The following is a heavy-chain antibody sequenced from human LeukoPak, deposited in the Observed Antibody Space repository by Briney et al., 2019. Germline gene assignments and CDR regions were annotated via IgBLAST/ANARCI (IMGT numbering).Heavy chain of an antibody. CDR2: VSWNSGTI. Sequence: GGSLRLSCAASGFTFDDYAMHWVRQAPGKGLEWVSGVSWNSGTIDYADSVKGRFTISRDNAKNTLFLQMNNLRVEDTGVYSCARDAKAEWELLVSETYYMDVWGKGTTVAV. J-gene: IGHJ6*03. CDR1: GFTFDDYA. CDR3: ARDAKAEWELLVSETYYMDV. V-gene: IGHV3-9*01. D-gene: IGHD1-26*01.